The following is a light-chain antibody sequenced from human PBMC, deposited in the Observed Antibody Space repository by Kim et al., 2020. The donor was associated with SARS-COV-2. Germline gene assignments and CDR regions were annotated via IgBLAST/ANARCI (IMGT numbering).Light chain of an antibody. V-gene: IGLV4-69*01. J-gene: IGLJ3*02. CDR2: VNSDGTH. Sequence: LGASVKLPCTLSAANYAIAWHQQQPGKGPRFLLKVNSDGTHDKADGVPDRFSGSSSGAERYLTISSLQSEDEADYYCQTWDTGIRVFGGGTQLTVL. CDR3: QTWDTGIRV. CDR1: AANYA.